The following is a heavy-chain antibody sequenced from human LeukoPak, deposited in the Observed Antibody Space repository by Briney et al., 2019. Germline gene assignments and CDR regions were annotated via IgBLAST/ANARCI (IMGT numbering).Heavy chain of an antibody. Sequence: GGSLRLSCAASGFTFSNYWMSWVRQAPGKGLEWVANIKRDGSEKYYVDSVKGRFTISRDNAKNSLYLQMNSLRAEDTAVYYRASVISSSWYVFDYWGQGTLVTVSS. CDR2: IKRDGSEK. CDR1: GFTFSNYW. D-gene: IGHD6-13*01. V-gene: IGHV3-7*01. CDR3: ASVISSSWYVFDY. J-gene: IGHJ4*02.